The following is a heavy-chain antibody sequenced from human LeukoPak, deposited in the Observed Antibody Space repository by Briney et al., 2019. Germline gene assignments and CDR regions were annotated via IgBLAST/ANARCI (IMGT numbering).Heavy chain of an antibody. Sequence: GGSLRLSCAASGFTFSSYGMHWVRQAPGKGLEWVAVISYDGSNKYYADSVKGRFTISRDNPKNTLYLQMNSLRAEDTAVYYCAKGLDGGYSYGIGDYWGQGTLVTVSS. J-gene: IGHJ4*02. CDR2: ISYDGSNK. CDR1: GFTFSSYG. D-gene: IGHD5-18*01. V-gene: IGHV3-30*18. CDR3: AKGLDGGYSYGIGDY.